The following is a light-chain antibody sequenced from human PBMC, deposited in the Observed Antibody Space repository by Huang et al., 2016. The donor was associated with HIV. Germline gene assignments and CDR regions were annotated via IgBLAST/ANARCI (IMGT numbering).Light chain of an antibody. CDR1: QSLLHSNGYTY. J-gene: IGKJ1*01. Sequence: DIVTTQSPLSLPVTPGEPASISCRSSQSLLHSNGYTYLDWYLQKPGQSPQLLIYSGSNRAAGVPDRFSGSGSGTDFTLKISRVEAEDVGVYYCMQALQSPWTFGQGTKVEIK. CDR2: SGS. CDR3: MQALQSPWT. V-gene: IGKV2-28*01.